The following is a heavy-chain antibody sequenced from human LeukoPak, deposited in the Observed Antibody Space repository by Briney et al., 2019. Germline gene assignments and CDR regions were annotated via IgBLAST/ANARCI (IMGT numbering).Heavy chain of an antibody. CDR1: GFIFSSYA. Sequence: PGGSLRLSCAASGFIFSSYAMSWVRQVPGKGPEWVSTISGGGGTTYYADSVKGRFTTSRDNSKSTLYLQMNSLRAEDTAIYYCAKDQFMYYYDSSGSRSWFDPWGQGTLVTVSS. V-gene: IGHV3-23*01. CDR2: ISGGGGTT. J-gene: IGHJ5*02. D-gene: IGHD3-22*01. CDR3: AKDQFMYYYDSSGSRSWFDP.